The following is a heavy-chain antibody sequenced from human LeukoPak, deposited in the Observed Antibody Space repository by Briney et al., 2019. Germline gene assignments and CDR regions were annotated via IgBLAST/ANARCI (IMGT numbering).Heavy chain of an antibody. V-gene: IGHV1-69*05. Sequence: SVKVSCKASGGTFSSYAISWVRQAPGQGLEWMGGIIPIFGTANYAQKLQGRVTITTDESTSTAYMELSSLRSEDTAVYYCARGGPELRYFDWLLYPPTSKFDPWGQGTLVTVSS. CDR2: IIPIFGTA. J-gene: IGHJ5*02. CDR1: GGTFSSYA. CDR3: ARGGPELRYFDWLLYPPTSKFDP. D-gene: IGHD3-9*01.